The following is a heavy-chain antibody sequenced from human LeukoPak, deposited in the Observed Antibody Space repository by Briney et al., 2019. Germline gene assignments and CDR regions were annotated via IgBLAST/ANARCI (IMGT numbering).Heavy chain of an antibody. D-gene: IGHD1-26*01. Sequence: PGGSLRLSCAASGFTVSSSYMSWVRQAPGKGLEWVSVIYSGGSTYYTDSVKGRFTISRDNSKNTLYLQMNSLRAEDTAVYYCAKDYRGSYGFDYWGQGTLVTVSS. CDR2: IYSGGST. CDR3: AKDYRGSYGFDY. J-gene: IGHJ4*02. CDR1: GFTVSSSY. V-gene: IGHV3-53*01.